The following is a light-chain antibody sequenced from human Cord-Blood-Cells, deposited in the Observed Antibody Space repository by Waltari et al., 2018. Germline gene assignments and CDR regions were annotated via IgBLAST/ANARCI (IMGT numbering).Light chain of an antibody. V-gene: IGLV2-23*01. CDR3: CSYAGSSTWV. Sequence: QSALTQPASVSGSPGQSNTISCTGTSSDVGSYNLVSWYQQHPGKAPKLMIYEGSKRPSGGSNRFAGSKSGNTASLTLSGLQAEDEADYYCCSYAGSSTWVFGGGTKLTVL. CDR2: EGS. J-gene: IGLJ3*02. CDR1: SSDVGSYNL.